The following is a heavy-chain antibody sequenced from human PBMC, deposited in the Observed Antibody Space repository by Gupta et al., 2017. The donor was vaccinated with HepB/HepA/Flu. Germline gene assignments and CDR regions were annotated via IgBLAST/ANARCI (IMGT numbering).Heavy chain of an antibody. D-gene: IGHD3-3*01. Sequence: EVQLVESGGGVVKPGGPLSLTYAASGFTFSSYSINWVRQVPGKGLEWVSSISSSSSYIYYADSVKGRFTISRDNAKISLYLKMNSLRAEDTAVYYCARDHFGVVIAWCQGPLVTVSS. V-gene: IGHV3-21*01. CDR3: ARDHFGVVIA. CDR2: ISSSSSYI. CDR1: GFTFSSYS. J-gene: IGHJ5*02.